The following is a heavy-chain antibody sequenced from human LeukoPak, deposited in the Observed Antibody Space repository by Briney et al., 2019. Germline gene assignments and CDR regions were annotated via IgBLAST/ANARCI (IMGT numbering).Heavy chain of an antibody. CDR3: ARHRRLYFDY. D-gene: IGHD3-16*01. Sequence: PSETLSLTCTVSGRSISSYYWSWIRQPPGKGLEWIGNTYYSGSTNYNPSLKSRVTISVDTSKNQFALKLSSVTAADTAVDYCARHRRLYFDYWGQGTLVTVSS. CDR2: TYYSGST. V-gene: IGHV4-59*08. J-gene: IGHJ4*02. CDR1: GRSISSYY.